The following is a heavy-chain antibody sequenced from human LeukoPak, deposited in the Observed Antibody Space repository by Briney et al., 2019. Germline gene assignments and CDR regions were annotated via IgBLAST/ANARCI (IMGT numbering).Heavy chain of an antibody. Sequence: GGSLRLSCAASGFTFSDYYMSWIRQAPGKGLEWVSYISSSGSTIYYADSVKGRFTISRDNAKNSLYLQMNSLRAEDTAVYYCARALRPPYEKYYFDYWGQGTLVTVSS. CDR2: ISSSGSTI. CDR3: ARALRPPYEKYYFDY. D-gene: IGHD6-6*01. CDR1: GFTFSDYY. J-gene: IGHJ4*02. V-gene: IGHV3-11*04.